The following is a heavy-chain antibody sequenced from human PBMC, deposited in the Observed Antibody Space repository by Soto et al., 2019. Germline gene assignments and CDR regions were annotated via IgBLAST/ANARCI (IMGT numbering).Heavy chain of an antibody. Sequence: ASVKVSCKASGGTFSSYAISWVRQAPGQGLEWMGGIIPIFGTANYAQKFQGRVTITADESTSTAYMELSSLRSEDTAVYYCARMEGATTQAFDIWGQGTMVTVSS. D-gene: IGHD1-26*01. V-gene: IGHV1-69*13. CDR1: GGTFSSYA. CDR2: IIPIFGTA. J-gene: IGHJ3*02. CDR3: ARMEGATTQAFDI.